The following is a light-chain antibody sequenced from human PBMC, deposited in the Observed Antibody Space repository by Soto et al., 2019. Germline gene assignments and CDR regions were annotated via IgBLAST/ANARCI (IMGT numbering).Light chain of an antibody. CDR2: GAS. CDR1: QSVSSN. CDR3: QQYNNWSST. J-gene: IGKJ1*01. Sequence: EIVMTQSPATLSVSPGERATLSCRASQSVSSNLAWYQQKPGQAPRLLIYGASTRATGIPARFSGSGSGTEFTLTISSLQSEDFAVYYCQQYNNWSSTFCQGTKVEIK. V-gene: IGKV3-15*01.